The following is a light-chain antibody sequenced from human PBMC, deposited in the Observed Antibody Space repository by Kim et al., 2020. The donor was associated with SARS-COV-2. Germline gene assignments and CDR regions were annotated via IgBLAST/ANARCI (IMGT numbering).Light chain of an antibody. CDR1: QSVNTKF. CDR2: GSS. CDR3: QQFRTSTFT. J-gene: IGKJ5*01. V-gene: IGKV3-20*01. Sequence: SPGESATLSCRASQSVNTKFFSLVQKKPGPPPRLLICGSSNTATVISNRFSGSWDGRDSPLTVSRLGPEDSVLYYCQQFRTSTFTFGQGTRLESK.